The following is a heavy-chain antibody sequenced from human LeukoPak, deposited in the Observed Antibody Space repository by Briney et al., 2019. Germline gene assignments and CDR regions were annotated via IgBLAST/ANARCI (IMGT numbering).Heavy chain of an antibody. CDR2: ISYDGSNK. V-gene: IGHV3-30*18. CDR3: AKTRAGPYDN. Sequence: GGSLRLSCAASGFTFSSYGMHWVRQAPGKGLEWVAVISYDGSNKYYADSVKGRFTISRDNSKNTLYLQMNSLRAEDTAVYYRAKTRAGPYDNWGQGTLVTVSS. D-gene: IGHD2-2*01. CDR1: GFTFSSYG. J-gene: IGHJ4*02.